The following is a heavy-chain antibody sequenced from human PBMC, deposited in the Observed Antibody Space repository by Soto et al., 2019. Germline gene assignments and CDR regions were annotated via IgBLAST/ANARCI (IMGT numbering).Heavy chain of an antibody. Sequence: ASVKVSCKASGKTFTSFAMHWVGQAPGQRLEWMGWINAGNGNTKYSQKFQGRVTITRDTSASTAYMELSSLRSEDTAVYYCARDLGYCSGGSCQAPGYWGQGTLVTVSS. V-gene: IGHV1-3*01. CDR2: INAGNGNT. J-gene: IGHJ4*02. CDR1: GKTFTSFA. D-gene: IGHD2-15*01. CDR3: ARDLGYCSGGSCQAPGY.